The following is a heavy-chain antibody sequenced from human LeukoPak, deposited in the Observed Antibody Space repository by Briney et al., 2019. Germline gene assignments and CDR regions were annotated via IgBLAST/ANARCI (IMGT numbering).Heavy chain of an antibody. CDR2: IYYSGTT. CDR3: ARHRTEINHYGPYDALDI. J-gene: IGHJ3*02. D-gene: IGHD3-10*01. V-gene: IGHV4-39*01. Sequence: PSETLSLTCTVSGVSISSSDYYWGWIRQPPGKGLEWIGSIYYSGTTYYNPPLKSRLSISEDTSKNQFSLKLSSVTAADTAVHYCARHRTEINHYGPYDALDIWGQGTMVTVSS. CDR1: GVSISSSDYY.